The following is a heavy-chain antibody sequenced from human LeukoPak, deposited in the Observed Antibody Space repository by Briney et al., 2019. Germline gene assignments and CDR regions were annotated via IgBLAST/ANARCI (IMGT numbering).Heavy chain of an antibody. V-gene: IGHV3-20*04. CDR2: INWNGGST. CDR1: GFTVDDYG. J-gene: IGHJ5*02. D-gene: IGHD6-13*01. Sequence: GGSLRLSCAASGFTVDDYGMSWVRQVPGKGLEWVSGINWNGGSTGYADSVKGRFTISRDNAKNSLYLQMNSLRAEDTALYYCAKEYSSSWPNWFDPWGQGTLVTVSS. CDR3: AKEYSSSWPNWFDP.